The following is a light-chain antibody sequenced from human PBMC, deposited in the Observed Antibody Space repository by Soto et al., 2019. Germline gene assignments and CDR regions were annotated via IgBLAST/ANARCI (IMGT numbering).Light chain of an antibody. CDR3: QQYASSPWT. Sequence: EIEMTQSPATLSLAPGERVTLSCRASESVSTNLAWYQQKPGQAPRLLIYGASNRATGIPDRFSGSGSGTDFTLTISRLEPEDFAVYYCQQYASSPWTFGQGTKVDIK. V-gene: IGKV3-20*01. J-gene: IGKJ1*01. CDR1: ESVSTN. CDR2: GAS.